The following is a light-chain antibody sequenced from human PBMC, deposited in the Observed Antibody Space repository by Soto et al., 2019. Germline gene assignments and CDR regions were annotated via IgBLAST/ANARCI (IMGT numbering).Light chain of an antibody. CDR2: GAS. CDR1: QSVSNNY. V-gene: IGKV3-20*01. J-gene: IGKJ1*01. CDR3: QHYGNSLWT. Sequence: VFTQSPGTLSLSPGERATLSCRASQSVSNNYLAWYQQKPGQAPRLLIYGASSRATDIPDRFSGSGSGTDFTLTISRLEPEDFAVYYCQHYGNSLWTFGQGTKVDIK.